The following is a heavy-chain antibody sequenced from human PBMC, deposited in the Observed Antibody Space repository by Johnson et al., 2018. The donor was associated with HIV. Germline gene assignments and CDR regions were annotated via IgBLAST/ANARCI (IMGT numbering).Heavy chain of an antibody. Sequence: EVQLVESGGGVVQPGRSLRLSCTASGFTFSSYAMHWVRQAPGRGLEYVSAISSNGGSTYYANSVKGRFTISRDNSKNTLYLQMNSLRAEDTAVYYCAKSTRGNWGSCFDIWGQGTMVIVSS. CDR3: AKSTRGNWGSCFDI. CDR2: ISSNGGST. D-gene: IGHD7-27*01. CDR1: GFTFSSYA. V-gene: IGHV3-64*01. J-gene: IGHJ3*02.